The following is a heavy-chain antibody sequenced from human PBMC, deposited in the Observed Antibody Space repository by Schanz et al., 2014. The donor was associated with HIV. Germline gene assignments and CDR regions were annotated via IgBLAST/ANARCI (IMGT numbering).Heavy chain of an antibody. J-gene: IGHJ6*02. Sequence: QVQLVQSGAEVKKPGSSVRVSCKASGETFSNYVISWVRQAPGQGLEWMGGIIPLFGTSNYAQKFQGRATITADESTSTAYMELSRLSSDDTAVYYCARGDLSGDYEGEVDYYYLMDVWGQGTTVSVSS. CDR1: GETFSNYV. D-gene: IGHD4-17*01. CDR2: IIPLFGTS. CDR3: ARGDLSGDYEGEVDYYYLMDV. V-gene: IGHV1-69*01.